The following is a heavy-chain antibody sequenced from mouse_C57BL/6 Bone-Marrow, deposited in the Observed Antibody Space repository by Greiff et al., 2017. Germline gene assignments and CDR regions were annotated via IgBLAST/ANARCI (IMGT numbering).Heavy chain of an antibody. CDR2: IDPSDSYT. V-gene: IGHV1-69*01. CDR1: GYTFTSYW. D-gene: IGHD2-1*01. J-gene: IGHJ1*03. CDR3: ARGYYGWYFDV. Sequence: VKLQQPGAELVMPGASVKLSCKASGYTFTSYWMHWVKQRPGQGLEWIGEIDPSDSYTNYNQKFKGKSTLTVDKSSSTAYMQLSSLTSEDSAVYYCARGYYGWYFDVWGTGTTVTVSS.